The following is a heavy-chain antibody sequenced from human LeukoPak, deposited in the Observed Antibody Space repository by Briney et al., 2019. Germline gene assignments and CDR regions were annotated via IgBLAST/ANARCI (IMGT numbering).Heavy chain of an antibody. V-gene: IGHV3-33*01. CDR1: GFIYSHYG. J-gene: IGHJ3*01. Sequence: PGRSLRLSCAASGFIYSHYGMHWVRQAPGKGLEWVAVIWSDGSNRFYAGSVKGRFTISRDNSQNTLFLQMNSLRAEDTAMYYCARDAQRGFDYSNSLEYWGQGTVVAVSS. CDR3: ARDAQRGFDYSNSLEY. D-gene: IGHD4-11*01. CDR2: IWSDGSNR.